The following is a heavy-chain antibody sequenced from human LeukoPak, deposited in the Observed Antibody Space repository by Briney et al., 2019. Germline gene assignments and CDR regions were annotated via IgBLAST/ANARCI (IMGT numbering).Heavy chain of an antibody. J-gene: IGHJ3*02. V-gene: IGHV3-53*01. D-gene: IGHD6-13*01. Sequence: PGGSLRLSCAASGFTVSPNYMSWVRQAPGKGLEWVSVIYSGGKTYYADSVKGRFTISRDNSKNTLYLQMNSLRAEDTAVYYCAWQQAVRAAFDIWGQGTMVTVSS. CDR1: GFTVSPNY. CDR3: AWQQAVRAAFDI. CDR2: IYSGGKT.